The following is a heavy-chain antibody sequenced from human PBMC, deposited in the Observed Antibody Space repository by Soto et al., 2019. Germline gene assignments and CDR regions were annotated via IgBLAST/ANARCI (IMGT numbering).Heavy chain of an antibody. CDR2: IYDNGTT. Sequence: GGSLRLSCAAAGLTVSNAYMAWVRQAPGMGLEWVSVIYDNGTTYYADSVKGRFTISRDTSTNTLSLQMDSLRAEDTAVYYCVRPLPSGRNYGLDVWVQGTTVTVSS. J-gene: IGHJ6*02. V-gene: IGHV3-53*01. CDR3: VRPLPSGRNYGLDV. CDR1: GLTVSNAY. D-gene: IGHD3-10*01.